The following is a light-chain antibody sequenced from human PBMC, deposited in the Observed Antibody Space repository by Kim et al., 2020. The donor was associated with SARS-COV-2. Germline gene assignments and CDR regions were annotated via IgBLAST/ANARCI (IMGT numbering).Light chain of an antibody. CDR2: YDS. Sequence: GKMARITCGGNNVGSKSVHWYQQKPGQAPVLVIYYDSDRPSGIPERFYGSNSGNTATLTISRVEAGDEADYYCQVWDSSSDHPHVVFGGGTKLTVL. J-gene: IGLJ2*01. V-gene: IGLV3-21*04. CDR3: QVWDSSSDHPHVV. CDR1: NVGSKS.